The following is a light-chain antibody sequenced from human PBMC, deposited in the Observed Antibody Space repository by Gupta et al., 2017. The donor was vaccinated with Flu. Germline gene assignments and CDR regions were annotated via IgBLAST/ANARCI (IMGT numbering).Light chain of an antibody. CDR2: EVS. CDR1: SSDVGGYNY. Sequence: QSALTQPLSASGSPGQSVTISCTGTSSDVGGYNYVSWYQHHPGKAPKLMIYEVSKRPSGVPDRFSGSKSGNTASLTVPGLQAEDEADYYCSSYAGSNWVFGGGTKLTVL. V-gene: IGLV2-8*01. CDR3: SSYAGSNWV. J-gene: IGLJ3*02.